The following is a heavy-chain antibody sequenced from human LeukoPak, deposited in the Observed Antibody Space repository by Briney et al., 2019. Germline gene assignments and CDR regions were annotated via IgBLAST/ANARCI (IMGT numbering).Heavy chain of an antibody. D-gene: IGHD3-10*01. J-gene: IGHJ3*02. CDR2: IRTDGSST. CDR3: ARDSYWLGGTIGAFDI. CDR1: GFTFSIYW. V-gene: IGHV3-74*01. Sequence: GGSLRLSCAASGFTFSIYWMHWVRQAPGKGLVWVSRIRTDGSSTSYADSVKGRFTISRDNAKNSLYPQINSLRAEDTAVYYCARDSYWLGGTIGAFDIWGQGTMVTVSS.